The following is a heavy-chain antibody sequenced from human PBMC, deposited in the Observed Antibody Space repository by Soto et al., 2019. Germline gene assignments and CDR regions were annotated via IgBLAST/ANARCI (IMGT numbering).Heavy chain of an antibody. J-gene: IGHJ6*02. CDR3: ASTDFWSGYYPHYYYYYGMDV. CDR2: IIPIFGTA. V-gene: IGHV1-69*13. D-gene: IGHD3-3*01. CDR1: GGTFSSYA. Sequence: SVKVSCKASGGTFSSYAISWVRQAPGQGLEWMGGIIPIFGTANYAQKFQGRVTITADESTSTAYMEPSSLRSEDTAVYYCASTDFWSGYYPHYYYYYGMDVWGQGTTVTVSS.